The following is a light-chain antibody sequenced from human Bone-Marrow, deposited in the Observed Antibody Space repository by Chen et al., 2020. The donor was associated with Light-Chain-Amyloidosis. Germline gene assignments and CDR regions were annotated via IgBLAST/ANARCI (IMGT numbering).Light chain of an antibody. J-gene: IGLJ2*01. CDR1: DLPTKY. V-gene: IGLV3-25*03. CDR3: QSADSSGTYEVI. CDR2: QDT. Sequence: SYELTQPPSVSVSPGQTARITCSGDDLPTKYAYWYQQKPGQDPVLVIHQDTERPSGISERFSGSSSGTTASLTSSGVQAEDEAGYHCQSADSSGTYEVIFGGGTKLTVL.